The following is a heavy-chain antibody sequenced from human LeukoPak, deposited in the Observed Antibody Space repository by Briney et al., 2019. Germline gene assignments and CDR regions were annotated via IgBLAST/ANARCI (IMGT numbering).Heavy chain of an antibody. J-gene: IGHJ3*02. V-gene: IGHV3-21*05. CDR3: ARVGGYPYSNAFDI. Sequence: GGSLRLSCATSGFSFTDYPMNWVRQAPGKGLEWISNIRTTAEGAKYAYYADSVKGRVTISRDNAKNTLYLQMNSLRAEDTAVYYCARVGGYPYSNAFDIWGQGTMVTVSS. D-gene: IGHD5-12*01. CDR1: GFSFTDYP. CDR2: IRTTAEGAKYA.